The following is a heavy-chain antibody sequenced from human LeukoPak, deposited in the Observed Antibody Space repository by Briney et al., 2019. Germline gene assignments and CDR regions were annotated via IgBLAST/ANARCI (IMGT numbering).Heavy chain of an antibody. D-gene: IGHD3-3*01. V-gene: IGHV1-69*01. CDR1: GGTFSSYA. Sequence: GASVKVSCKASGGTFSSYAISWVRQAPGQGLEWMGGIIPIFGTANYAQKFQGRVTITADESTSTAYMELSSLRSEDTAVYYCARTIGGNMLGLGVVIPPYYYYYGMDVWGQGTTVTVSS. CDR2: IIPIFGTA. CDR3: ARTIGGNMLGLGVVIPPYYYYYGMDV. J-gene: IGHJ6*02.